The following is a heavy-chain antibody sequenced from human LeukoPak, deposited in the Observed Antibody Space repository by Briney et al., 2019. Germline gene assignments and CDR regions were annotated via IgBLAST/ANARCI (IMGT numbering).Heavy chain of an antibody. CDR1: GYRFTNYG. D-gene: IGHD6-19*01. CDR2: IIPIFGTA. V-gene: IGHV1-69*05. J-gene: IGHJ3*02. Sequence: ASVRVSCKPSGYRFTNYGLTWVRQAPGQGLEWMGGIIPIFGTANYAQKFQGRVTITTDESTSTAYMELSSLRSEDTAVYYCAIKYSSGWDDAFDIWGQGTMVTVSS. CDR3: AIKYSSGWDDAFDI.